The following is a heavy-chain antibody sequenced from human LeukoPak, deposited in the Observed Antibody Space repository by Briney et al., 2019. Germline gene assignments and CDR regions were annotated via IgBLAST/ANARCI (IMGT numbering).Heavy chain of an antibody. D-gene: IGHD3-9*01. CDR3: ARHSTRLRYFDWLYPLDY. CDR1: RDSISRGSYY. J-gene: IGHJ4*02. CDR2: IYYSGST. V-gene: IGHV4-39*01. Sequence: SETLSLTCTVSRDSISRGSYYWGWIRQPPGKGLEWIGTIYYSGSTYYNPSLKSRVTISVDTSKNQFSLKLSSVTAADTAVYYCARHSTRLRYFDWLYPLDYWGQGTLVTVSS.